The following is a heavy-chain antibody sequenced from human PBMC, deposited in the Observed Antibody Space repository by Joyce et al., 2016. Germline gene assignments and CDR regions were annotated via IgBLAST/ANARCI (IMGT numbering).Heavy chain of an antibody. CDR1: GFTFSSYW. D-gene: IGHD4-23*01. CDR2: INRDGRST. Sequence: EVQLVESGGGLVQPGGSLRLSCAASGFTFSSYWMYWVRKAPGKGLVWVSRINRDGRSTTYADSVKGRFTIPRDNAKNTLYRQMNSLRAEDTAVYYCARLRRWSGPSDCWGQGTLVTVSS. J-gene: IGHJ4*02. V-gene: IGHV3-74*03. CDR3: ARLRRWSGPSDC.